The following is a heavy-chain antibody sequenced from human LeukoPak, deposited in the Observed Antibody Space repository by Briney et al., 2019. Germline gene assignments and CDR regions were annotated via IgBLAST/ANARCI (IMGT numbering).Heavy chain of an antibody. D-gene: IGHD5-12*01. V-gene: IGHV1-2*02. J-gene: IGHJ6*03. CDR1: GYTFTGYY. CDR2: INPNSGGT. CDR3: ARDSGYEGRYYYMDV. Sequence: ASVKVSCKASGYTFTGYYMHWVRQAPGQGLEWMRWINPNSGGTNYAQKFQGRVTMTRDTSISTAYMELSRLRSDDTAVYYCARDSGYEGRYYYMDVWGKGTTVTVSS.